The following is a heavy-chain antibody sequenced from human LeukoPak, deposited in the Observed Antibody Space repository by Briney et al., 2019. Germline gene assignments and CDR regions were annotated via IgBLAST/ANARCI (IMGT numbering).Heavy chain of an antibody. CDR1: GGSISSSSYY. Sequence: PSETLSLTCTVSGGSISSSSYYWSWIRQPPGKGLEWIGYIYYSGSTNYNPSLKSRVTISVDTSKNQFSLKLSSVTAADTAVYYCARDGGSSGWYYFDYWGQGTLVTVSS. CDR3: ARDGGSSGWYYFDY. D-gene: IGHD6-19*01. CDR2: IYYSGST. V-gene: IGHV4-61*01. J-gene: IGHJ4*02.